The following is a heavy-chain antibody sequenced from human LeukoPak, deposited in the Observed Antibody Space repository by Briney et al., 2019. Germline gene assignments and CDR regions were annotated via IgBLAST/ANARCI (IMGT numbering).Heavy chain of an antibody. CDR3: ARQWYSSGCIDY. CDR2: INHSGST. V-gene: IGHV4-34*01. Sequence: SETLSLTCAVYGGSFSGYYWSWIRQPPGKGLEWIGEINHSGSTNYNPSLKSRVTISVDTSKNQFSLKLSSVTAADTAVYYCARQWYSSGCIDYWGQGTPVTVSS. D-gene: IGHD6-19*01. CDR1: GGSFSGYY. J-gene: IGHJ4*02.